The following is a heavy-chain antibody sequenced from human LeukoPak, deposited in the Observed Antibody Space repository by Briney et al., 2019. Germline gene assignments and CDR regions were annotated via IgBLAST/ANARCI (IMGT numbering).Heavy chain of an antibody. CDR1: GFTFSSYA. CDR3: ARDPSYYDSSGYLN. D-gene: IGHD3-22*01. Sequence: GGSLRLSCAASGFTFSSYAMHWVRQAPGKGLEWVAVISYDGSNKYYADSVKGRFTISRDNSKNTLYLQMNSLRAEDTAVYYRARDPSYYDSSGYLNWGQGTLVTVSS. CDR2: ISYDGSNK. J-gene: IGHJ4*02. V-gene: IGHV3-30-3*01.